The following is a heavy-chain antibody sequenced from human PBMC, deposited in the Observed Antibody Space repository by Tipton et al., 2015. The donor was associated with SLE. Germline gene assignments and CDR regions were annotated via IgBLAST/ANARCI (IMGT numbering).Heavy chain of an antibody. CDR2: IIPIFGTA. J-gene: IGHJ5*02. D-gene: IGHD1-26*01. CDR1: GGTFSSYA. CDR3: ARAGGSGGDWFDP. Sequence: QSGPEVKKPGSSVKVSCKASGGTFSSYAISWVRQAPGQGLEWMGGIIPIFGTANYAHKVQGRVTITADESTSTAYMELSSLRSEDTAVYYCARAGGSGGDWFDPWGQGTLVTVSS. V-gene: IGHV1-69*01.